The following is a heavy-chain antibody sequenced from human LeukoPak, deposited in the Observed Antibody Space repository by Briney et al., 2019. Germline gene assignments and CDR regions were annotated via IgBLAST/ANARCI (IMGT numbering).Heavy chain of an antibody. J-gene: IGHJ4*02. Sequence: PGGSLRLSCAASGFTVTNNYMSCVRQAPGKGLEWVSVIYSDGTTYYADSVKGRFTISRDNSKNTLYLQMNTLRAEDTAVYYCARETTAPYRHFDYWGQGALVTVSS. D-gene: IGHD4-17*01. CDR2: IYSDGTT. CDR3: ARETTAPYRHFDY. CDR1: GFTVTNNY. V-gene: IGHV3-66*01.